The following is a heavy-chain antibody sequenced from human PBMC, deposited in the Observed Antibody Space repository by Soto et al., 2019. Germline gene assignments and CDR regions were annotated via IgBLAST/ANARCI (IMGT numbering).Heavy chain of an antibody. V-gene: IGHV3-9*01. Sequence: PGGSLRLSCAASGFTFDDYAMHWVRQAPGKGLEWVSGISWNSGSIGYADSVKGRFTISRDNAKNSLYLQMNSLRAEDTALYYCAKDIAASYGDYEYYYYYGMDVWGQGTTVTVSS. D-gene: IGHD4-17*01. CDR3: AKDIAASYGDYEYYYYYGMDV. CDR2: ISWNSGSI. CDR1: GFTFDDYA. J-gene: IGHJ6*02.